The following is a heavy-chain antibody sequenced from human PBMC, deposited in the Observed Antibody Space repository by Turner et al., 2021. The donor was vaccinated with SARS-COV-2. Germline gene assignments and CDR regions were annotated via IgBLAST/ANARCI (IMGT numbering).Heavy chain of an antibody. V-gene: IGHV4-30-4*01. Sequence: QVKLQESGPGLVEPSQPLSLTCSVSGGSISSGTYYWNWIRQPPGKGLEWIGYISYSGSTFYSPSFASRLTMSRDTSKNHFSLKLTSVTAADTAVYYCARLHQRSFDYWGQGDLVTVSS. CDR2: ISYSGST. CDR1: GGSISSGTYY. J-gene: IGHJ4*02. CDR3: ARLHQRSFDY.